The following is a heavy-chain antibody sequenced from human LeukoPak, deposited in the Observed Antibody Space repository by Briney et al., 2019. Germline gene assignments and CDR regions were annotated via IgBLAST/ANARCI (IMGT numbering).Heavy chain of an antibody. D-gene: IGHD6-19*01. V-gene: IGHV4-34*01. CDR2: INHSRST. J-gene: IGHJ4*02. CDR1: GASLSAYH. CDR3: ARLGSGWYQQGDY. Sequence: SETLSLTCAIDGASLSAYHWTWIRQPPGKGLEWIGEINHSRSTNYNPSLKSRVTISVDTSKNQFSLKLSSVTAADTAVYYCARLGSGWYQQGDYWGQGTLVTVSS.